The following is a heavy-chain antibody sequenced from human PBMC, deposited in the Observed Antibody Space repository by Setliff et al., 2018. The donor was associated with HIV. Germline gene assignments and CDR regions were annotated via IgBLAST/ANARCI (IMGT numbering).Heavy chain of an antibody. CDR3: AGDSGYPSNWFDP. D-gene: IGHD3-22*01. J-gene: IGHJ5*02. Sequence: PSETLSLTCTVSGGSISRDSFHWGWFRQPPGEGLEWIGSIYYSGTTYYAPSLETRLTISVDTSTNQFSLKLTSVTAADTAMYFCAGDSGYPSNWFDPWGQGILVTAPQ. CDR2: IYYSGTT. CDR1: GGSISRDSFH. V-gene: IGHV4-39*02.